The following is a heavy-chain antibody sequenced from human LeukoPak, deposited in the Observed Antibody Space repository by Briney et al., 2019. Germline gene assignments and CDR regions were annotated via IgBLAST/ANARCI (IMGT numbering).Heavy chain of an antibody. CDR2: ISYSGST. CDR1: GGSISSYY. CDR3: ARGPKYGDV. V-gene: IGHV4-59*01. D-gene: IGHD2-8*01. Sequence: PSETLSLTCTVSGGSISSYYWSWVRQPPGKGLEWIGYISYSGSTSNNPSFKSRVTISVDTSKNQFSLKMTSVTAADTAVYYCARGPKYGDVWGQGTVVTVSS. J-gene: IGHJ3*01.